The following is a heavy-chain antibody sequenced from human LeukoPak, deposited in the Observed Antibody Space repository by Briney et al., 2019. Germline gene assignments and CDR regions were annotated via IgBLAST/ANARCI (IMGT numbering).Heavy chain of an antibody. CDR2: IYPGDSDT. V-gene: IGHV5-51*01. CDR3: ARPMTTVTSPLDY. CDR1: GYSFTSYW. J-gene: IGHJ4*02. Sequence: PGGSLRLSCKGSGYSFTSYWIGWVRQMPGKGLEWMGIIYPGDSDTRYSPSFQGQVTISADKSISTAYLQWSTLTASDTAMYYCARPMTTVTSPLDYWGEGTLVTVSS. D-gene: IGHD4-11*01.